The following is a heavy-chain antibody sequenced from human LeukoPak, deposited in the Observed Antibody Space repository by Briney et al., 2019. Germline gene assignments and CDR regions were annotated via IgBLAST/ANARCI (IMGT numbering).Heavy chain of an antibody. J-gene: IGHJ4*02. V-gene: IGHV1-2*02. D-gene: IGHD4-23*01. CDR2: INPDTGDT. Sequence: ASVKVSCKASGYTFTGYYIHWLRQAPGRGLEWVGWINPDTGDTRFAERFPGRVTLTRDTSLSSVYMELDSLTSDDSAVYFCARDLAPYGGYSIPAYWGQGTLVTVSS. CDR1: GYTFTGYY. CDR3: ARDLAPYGGYSIPAY.